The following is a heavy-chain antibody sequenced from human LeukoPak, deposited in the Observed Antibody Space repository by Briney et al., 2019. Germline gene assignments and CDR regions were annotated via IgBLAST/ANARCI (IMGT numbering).Heavy chain of an antibody. J-gene: IGHJ4*02. D-gene: IGHD3-10*01. V-gene: IGHV1-2*04. CDR3: ASSRLVRGVIMIPPDY. Sequence: ASVKVSCKASGYTFTGYYMHWVRQAPGQGLEWMGWINPNSGGTNYAQKFQGWVTMTRDTSISTAYMELSRLRSDDTAVYYCASSRLVRGVIMIPPDYWGQGTLVTVSS. CDR2: INPNSGGT. CDR1: GYTFTGYY.